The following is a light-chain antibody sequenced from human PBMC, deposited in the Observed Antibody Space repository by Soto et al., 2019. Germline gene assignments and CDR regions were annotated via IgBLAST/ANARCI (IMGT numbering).Light chain of an antibody. Sequence: DIQMTQSPSTLSASVGDRVTISCRASQSISTWLAWYQQKPGKAPKLLISAASTLQRGVPSRFSGSGSGTECTLTVSEPQPDDLGTYYCQQYKTYPLACGGGTKVDIK. CDR3: QQYKTYPLA. V-gene: IGKV1-5*01. J-gene: IGKJ4*01. CDR2: AAS. CDR1: QSISTW.